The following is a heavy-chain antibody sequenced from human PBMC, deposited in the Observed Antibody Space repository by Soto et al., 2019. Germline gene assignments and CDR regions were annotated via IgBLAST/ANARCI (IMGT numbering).Heavy chain of an antibody. Sequence: ASVKVSCKTSGYTFSNYGITWVRQAPGQGFEWLGRISPKSGATNYAQKFQGRVTMTWDTSLNTAYMELSSLISEDTAVYYCARPPGYISDWYYFDLWGQGTLVTVSS. CDR1: GYTFSNYG. J-gene: IGHJ4*02. D-gene: IGHD3-9*01. CDR3: ARPPGYISDWYYFDL. CDR2: ISPKSGAT. V-gene: IGHV1-2*02.